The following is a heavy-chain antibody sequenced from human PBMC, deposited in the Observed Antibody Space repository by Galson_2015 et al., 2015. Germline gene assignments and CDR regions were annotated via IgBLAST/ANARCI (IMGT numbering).Heavy chain of an antibody. D-gene: IGHD6-13*01. CDR2: ISSSSSYI. J-gene: IGHJ4*02. Sequence: LRLSCAASGFTFSSYSMNWVRQAPGKGLEWVSSISSSSSYIYYADSVKGRFTISRDNAKNSLYLQMNSLRAEDTAVYYCARAARGSSCLDYWGQGTLVTVSS. CDR1: GFTFSSYS. V-gene: IGHV3-21*01. CDR3: ARAARGSSCLDY.